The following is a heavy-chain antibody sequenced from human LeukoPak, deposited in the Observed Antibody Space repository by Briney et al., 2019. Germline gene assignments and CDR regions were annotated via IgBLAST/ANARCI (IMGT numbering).Heavy chain of an antibody. V-gene: IGHV3-30*18. CDR2: ISTDGSYT. CDR1: GFTFRSYG. Sequence: GGSLRLSCAASGFTFRSYGMHWIRQAPGKGLEWVAVISTDGSYTHYADSVKGRFTVSRDNSNNVLYLQMNSLRSEDTAVYYCVKDQGQVYGYFDSWGQGTLVTVSS. J-gene: IGHJ4*02. D-gene: IGHD6-6*01. CDR3: VKDQGQVYGYFDS.